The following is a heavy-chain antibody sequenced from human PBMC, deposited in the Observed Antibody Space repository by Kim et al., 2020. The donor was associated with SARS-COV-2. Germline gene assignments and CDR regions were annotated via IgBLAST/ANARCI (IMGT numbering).Heavy chain of an antibody. CDR2: VRSRGYGGTT. CDR1: GFTFRQHA. J-gene: IGHJ4*02. Sequence: GGSLRLSCTTSGFTFRQHAMSWFRQAQGRGLEWVGFVRSRGYGGTTDYAASVRGRFTVSRDDSTSIAYLQMNSLKTEDTGVYYCARDEQDDGAGYYSRIWGQGTVVTVSS. CDR3: ARDEQDDGAGYYSRI. V-gene: IGHV3-49*03. D-gene: IGHD3-22*01.